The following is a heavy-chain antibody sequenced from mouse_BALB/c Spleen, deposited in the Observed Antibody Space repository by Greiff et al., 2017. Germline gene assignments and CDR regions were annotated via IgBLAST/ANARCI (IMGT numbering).Heavy chain of an antibody. V-gene: IGHV14-3*02. D-gene: IGHD2-14*01. CDR2: IDPANGNT. CDR3: AAYYRYGGAMDY. J-gene: IGHJ4*01. Sequence: EVQLQQSGAELVKPGASVKLSCTASGFNIKDTYMHWVKQRPEQGLEWIGRIDPANGNTKYDPKFQGKATITADTSSNTAYLQLSSLTSEDTAVYYCAAYYRYGGAMDYWGQGTSVTVSS. CDR1: GFNIKDTY.